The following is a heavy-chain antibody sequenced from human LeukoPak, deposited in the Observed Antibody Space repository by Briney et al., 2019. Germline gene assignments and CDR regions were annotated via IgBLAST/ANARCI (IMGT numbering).Heavy chain of an antibody. Sequence: GALRLSCATSGFTFSTYSMSWVRQAPGKGLEWVSAISGSAASTYHADSVKGRFTISRDNSKNTLYLQMNSLRAEDTALYYCAKEVPCSSTSCFSPALDYWGPGTLVTVSS. D-gene: IGHD2-2*01. CDR3: AKEVPCSSTSCFSPALDY. CDR1: GFTFSTYS. CDR2: ISGSAAST. J-gene: IGHJ4*02. V-gene: IGHV3-23*01.